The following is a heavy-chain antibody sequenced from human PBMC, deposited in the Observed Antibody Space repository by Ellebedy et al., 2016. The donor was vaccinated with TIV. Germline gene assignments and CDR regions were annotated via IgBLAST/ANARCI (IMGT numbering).Heavy chain of an antibody. Sequence: MPSETLSLTCTVSGGSVSSGRYYWSWIRQPPGKGLEWVGYIYYSGSTNYNPSLKSRVTISIDTSKNQFSLRLTSVTAADTAVYYCARAPYSDGWGLFDSWGQGTLVTVSS. CDR2: IYYSGST. V-gene: IGHV4-61*01. J-gene: IGHJ4*02. CDR1: GGSVSSGRYY. CDR3: ARAPYSDGWGLFDS. D-gene: IGHD6-19*01.